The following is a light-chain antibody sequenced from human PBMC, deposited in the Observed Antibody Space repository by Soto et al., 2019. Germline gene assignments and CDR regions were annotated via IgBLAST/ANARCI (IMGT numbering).Light chain of an antibody. J-gene: IGKJ1*01. CDR2: GAS. CDR3: QQYGSSPPT. CDR1: QSISSN. Sequence: EIVMTQSPATLSVSPGERATLSCRASQSISSNLAWYQQKPGQPPRLLIYGASTRATGIPARFSGSGSGTDFTLTINRLEPEDFALYYCQQYGSSPPTFGQGTKVDI. V-gene: IGKV3-20*01.